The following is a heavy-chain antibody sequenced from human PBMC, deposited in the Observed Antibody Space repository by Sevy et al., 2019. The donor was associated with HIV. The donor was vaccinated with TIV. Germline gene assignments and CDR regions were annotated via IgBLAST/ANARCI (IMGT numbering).Heavy chain of an antibody. CDR3: ARGDELNSYYYGMDV. V-gene: IGHV6-1*01. Sequence: SQTLSLTCAISGDSVSTSSATWNWFRQSPSRGLEWLGRTYYRSKWYSDYEVSVKRRVTINPDTSKNQFSLHLESVTPDDTAVYFCARGDELNSYYYGMDVWGQGTTVTVSS. D-gene: IGHD1-7*01. CDR1: GDSVSTSSAT. CDR2: TYYRSKWYS. J-gene: IGHJ6*02.